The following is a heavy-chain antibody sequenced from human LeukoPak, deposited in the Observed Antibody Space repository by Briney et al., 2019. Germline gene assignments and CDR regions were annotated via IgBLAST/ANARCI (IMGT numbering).Heavy chain of an antibody. D-gene: IGHD6-19*01. J-gene: IGHJ3*02. CDR1: GYSFTSYR. CDR3: ARVIAVAGTAFDI. Sequence: GESLKISCKGSGYSFTSYRIGWVRQMPGKGLEWMGIIYPGDSDTRYSPSFQGQVTISADKSISTAYLQWSSLKASDTAMYYCARVIAVAGTAFDIWGQGTMVTVSS. V-gene: IGHV5-51*01. CDR2: IYPGDSDT.